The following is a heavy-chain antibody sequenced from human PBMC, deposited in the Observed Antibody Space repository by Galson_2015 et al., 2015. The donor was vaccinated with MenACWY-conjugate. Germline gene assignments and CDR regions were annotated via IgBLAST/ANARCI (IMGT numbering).Heavy chain of an antibody. D-gene: IGHD1-26*01. J-gene: IGHJ4*02. Sequence: SLRLSCAASGFTFSSYGMHWVRQAPGKGLEWVAVIWYDGGNKYYADSVKSRFTISRDNSKNTLYLQMNSLRAEDTAVYYCARAEGATYFDYWGQGTLVTVSS. V-gene: IGHV3-33*01. CDR2: IWYDGGNK. CDR1: GFTFSSYG. CDR3: ARAEGATYFDY.